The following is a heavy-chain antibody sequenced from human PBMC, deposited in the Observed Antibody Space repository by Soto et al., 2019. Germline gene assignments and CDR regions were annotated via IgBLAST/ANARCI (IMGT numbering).Heavy chain of an antibody. CDR3: AREPSP. CDR1: GASISSGGYY. CDR2: IYYSGST. V-gene: IGHV4-31*03. Sequence: QVQLQESGPGLVKPSQTLSLTCTVSGASISSGGYYWGWIRQHPGKGLEWIGYIYYSGSTYYNPSTKSRVAISVDTSKNQFSLKLSSVTAADTAVYYCAREPSPWGQGTLVTVSS. J-gene: IGHJ5*02.